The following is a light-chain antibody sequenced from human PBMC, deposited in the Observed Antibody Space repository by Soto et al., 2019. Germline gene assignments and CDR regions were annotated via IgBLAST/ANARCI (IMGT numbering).Light chain of an antibody. J-gene: IGLJ1*01. CDR3: ATWDDSLSGYV. V-gene: IGLV1-47*01. Sequence: QSVLTQPPSASGTPGQRVTISCSGSSSNIKSNYVYWYQQLPGTAPKLLIYRNDQRPSGVPDRFSGSKSGTSASLAISGLRSEDEANYYSATWDDSLSGYVFGTGTKVTVL. CDR2: RND. CDR1: SSNIKSNY.